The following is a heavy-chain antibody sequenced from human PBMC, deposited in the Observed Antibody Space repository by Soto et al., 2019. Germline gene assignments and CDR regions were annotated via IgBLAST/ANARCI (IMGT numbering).Heavy chain of an antibody. CDR1: GFSFSSYA. Sequence: QVRLVESGGGVVQPGRSLRLYCTASGFSFSSYAMYWFRQPPGKGLEWVAVISHDGINKHYADSVKGRVTVSRDNSNHWLDLKLNSLRGEDTAMYYCARDMYSNDYFGRWCEPWGQGTLVTVS. CDR2: ISHDGINK. D-gene: IGHD6-13*01. J-gene: IGHJ5*02. V-gene: IGHV3-30-3*01. CDR3: ARDMYSNDYFGRWCEP.